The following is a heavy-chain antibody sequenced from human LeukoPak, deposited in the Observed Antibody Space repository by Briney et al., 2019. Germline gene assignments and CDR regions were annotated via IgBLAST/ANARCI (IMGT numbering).Heavy chain of an antibody. CDR1: GYTFSTYG. D-gene: IGHD6-6*01. CDR2: ISAYNGNT. Sequence: ASVKVSCKASGYTFSTYGITWVQQTPGQGLERMGWISAYNGNTNYAEKIQGRVTMTTDTSTSTAYMELRSLRFDDTAVYYCARAGTTSSSTPDYWGQGTQVTVSS. J-gene: IGHJ4*02. V-gene: IGHV1-18*01. CDR3: ARAGTTSSSTPDY.